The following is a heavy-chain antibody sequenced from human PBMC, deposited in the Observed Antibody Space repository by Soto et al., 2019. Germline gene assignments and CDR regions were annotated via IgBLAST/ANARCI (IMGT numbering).Heavy chain of an antibody. CDR3: ARGASHSSSWYGYYYYGMDV. CDR2: IYHSGST. Sequence: QVQLQESGPGLVKPSGTLSLTCAVSGGSISSSNWWSWVRQPPGKGLDGIGEIYHSGSTNYNPSLKSRVTISVDKSKNQFSLKLSSVTAADTAVYYCARGASHSSSWYGYYYYGMDVWGQGTTVTVSS. D-gene: IGHD6-13*01. J-gene: IGHJ6*02. V-gene: IGHV4-4*02. CDR1: GGSISSSNW.